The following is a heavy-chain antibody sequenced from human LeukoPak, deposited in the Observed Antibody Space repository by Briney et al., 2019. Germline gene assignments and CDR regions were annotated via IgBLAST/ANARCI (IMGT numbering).Heavy chain of an antibody. J-gene: IGHJ3*02. V-gene: IGHV4-59*01. D-gene: IGHD3-10*01. CDR2: IYYSGST. Sequence: SETLSLTCTVSGGSISSYYWSWIRQPPGKGLEWIGYIYYSGSTNYNPSLKSRVTISVDTSKNQFSPKLSSVTAADTAVYYCARGNRPYGEHEAFDIWGHGTTVTVSP. CDR1: GGSISSYY. CDR3: ARGNRPYGEHEAFDI.